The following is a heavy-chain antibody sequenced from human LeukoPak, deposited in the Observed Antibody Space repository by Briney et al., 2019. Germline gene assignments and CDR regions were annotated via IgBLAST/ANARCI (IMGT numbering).Heavy chain of an antibody. CDR1: GYTFSSYG. V-gene: IGHV1-18*01. CDR3: ARETVWGTSYYFDY. CDR2: VSAYNGNT. J-gene: IGHJ4*02. D-gene: IGHD1-1*01. Sequence: GASVKVSCKASGYTFSSYGISWVRQAPGQGLEWMGWVSAYNGNTDYAQKFQGRVTMTTDTSTSTAYMELRSLRSDDTAVYYCARETVWGTSYYFDYWGQGTLVTVSS.